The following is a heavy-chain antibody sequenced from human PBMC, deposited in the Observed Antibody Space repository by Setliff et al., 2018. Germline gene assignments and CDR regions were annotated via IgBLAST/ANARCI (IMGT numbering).Heavy chain of an antibody. Sequence: SQTLSLTCTVSGGSISPYFWSWIRQPPGKGLEWIGYIYHNGNTNFNPSLKTRVTMSVDTSKNQFALNLRSVTAADTAVYYCVRDRTAYSYGLDVWGQGTTVTV. CDR3: VRDRTAYSYGLDV. V-gene: IGHV4-59*01. CDR2: IYHNGNT. CDR1: GGSISPYF. D-gene: IGHD5-18*01. J-gene: IGHJ6*02.